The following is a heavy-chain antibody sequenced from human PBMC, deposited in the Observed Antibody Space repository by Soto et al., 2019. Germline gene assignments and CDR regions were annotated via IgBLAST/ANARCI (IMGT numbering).Heavy chain of an antibody. J-gene: IGHJ4*02. V-gene: IGHV3-9*01. CDR2: ISWNSGSI. D-gene: IGHD6-13*01. CDR1: GFTFDDYA. Sequence: EVQLVESGGGLVQPGRSLRLSCAASGFTFDDYAMHWVRQAPGKGLEWVSGISWNSGSIGYADSVKGRFTISRDNAKNSLYLQMNSLSAEDTALYYCAKAGSSWYYFDYWGQGTLVTVSS. CDR3: AKAGSSWYYFDY.